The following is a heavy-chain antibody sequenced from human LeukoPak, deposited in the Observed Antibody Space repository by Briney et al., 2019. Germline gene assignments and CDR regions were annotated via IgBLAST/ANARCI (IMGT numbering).Heavy chain of an antibody. CDR3: ARARSGGYPDY. CDR1: GYTFTSYD. J-gene: IGHJ4*02. V-gene: IGHV1-8*01. Sequence: GASVKVSCKASGYTFTSYDINWVRQATGQGLEWLGWMSPSSGNTGYARQFQGRVTMTSDTSMCTAYMELSGLTSEDTAVYYCARARSGGYPDYWSQGSLVTVSS. CDR2: MSPSSGNT. D-gene: IGHD6-19*01.